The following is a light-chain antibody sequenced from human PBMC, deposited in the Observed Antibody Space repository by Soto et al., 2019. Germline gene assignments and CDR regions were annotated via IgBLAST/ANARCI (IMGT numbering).Light chain of an antibody. CDR3: QQRSNWPWT. V-gene: IGKV3-11*01. Sequence: IVLTQSPATLSLSPGERATLSCRASQSVSSYLTWYQQKPGQAPRLLIYDASKKATDIPARFSGSGSGTDFTLTISSLEPGDFAVYYCQQRSNWPWTFGQGTNVEIK. J-gene: IGKJ1*01. CDR2: DAS. CDR1: QSVSSY.